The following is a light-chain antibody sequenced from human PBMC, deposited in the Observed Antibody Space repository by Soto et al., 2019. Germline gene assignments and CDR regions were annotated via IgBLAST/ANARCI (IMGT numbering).Light chain of an antibody. CDR2: GAS. Sequence: EIVMTQSPATLSVSPGERATLSCRASQSVSSNLAWYQKKPGQAPRLLIYGASTRATGIPARFSGSGSATEFTLTISSLQSTDFAVYYCQQYNIWPPWTFGQGTKVDIK. CDR1: QSVSSN. J-gene: IGKJ1*01. V-gene: IGKV3-15*01. CDR3: QQYNIWPPWT.